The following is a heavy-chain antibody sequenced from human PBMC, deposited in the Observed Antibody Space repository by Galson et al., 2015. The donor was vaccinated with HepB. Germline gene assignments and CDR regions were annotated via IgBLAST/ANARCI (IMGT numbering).Heavy chain of an antibody. V-gene: IGHV4-34*01. CDR3: ARVPLDTVATIFDY. CDR2: INRFGST. J-gene: IGHJ4*02. CDR1: GGSFSGYY. Sequence: ETLSLTCAVYGGSFSGYYWNWIRQPPGKGLEWIGEINRFGSTNYNPSLKSRVTISVDTSKNQFSLNLTSVTAADTAVYYCARVPLDTVATIFDYWGQGTLVTVSS. D-gene: IGHD5-12*01.